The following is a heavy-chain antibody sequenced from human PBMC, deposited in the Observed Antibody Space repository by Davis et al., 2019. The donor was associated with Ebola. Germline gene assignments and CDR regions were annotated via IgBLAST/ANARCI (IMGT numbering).Heavy chain of an antibody. CDR3: AKDSHDYSNYGYFDY. CDR1: GFTVWSKY. D-gene: IGHD4-11*01. Sequence: GESLKISCAASGFTVWSKYMNWVRQAPGKGLEWVSVIYSVGTTYYADSVRGRFTISRDTSRNTLYLQMNSLRAEDTAVYFCAKDSHDYSNYGYFDYWGQGTRVTVSS. V-gene: IGHV3-53*01. J-gene: IGHJ4*02. CDR2: IYSVGTT.